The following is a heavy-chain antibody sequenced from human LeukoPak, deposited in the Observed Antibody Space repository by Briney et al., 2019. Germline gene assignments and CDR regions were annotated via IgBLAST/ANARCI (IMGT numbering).Heavy chain of an antibody. Sequence: SETPSLTCTVSGGSISNYYWSWIRQAPGKGLEWVGSIYYSGSTNYNPSLKSRVTISVDTSKNQFSLKLSSVTAADTAVYYCARHDAGKWLPYFDYWGRGTLVTVSS. CDR1: GGSISNYY. CDR3: ARHDAGKWLPYFDY. CDR2: IYYSGST. D-gene: IGHD6-19*01. V-gene: IGHV4-59*08. J-gene: IGHJ4*02.